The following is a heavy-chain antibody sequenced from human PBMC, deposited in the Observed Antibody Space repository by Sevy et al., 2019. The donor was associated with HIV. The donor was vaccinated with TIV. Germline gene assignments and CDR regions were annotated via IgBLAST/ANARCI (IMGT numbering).Heavy chain of an antibody. J-gene: IGHJ5*02. D-gene: IGHD3-10*01. CDR2: IKQDGSEK. Sequence: GGSLRLSCAASGFTFSSYWMSWVRQAPGKGLEWVANIKQDGSEKYYVDSVKGRFTISRDNAKNSLYLQMNSLRAEDTAVYYCARVRRITMVRGVMSNWFDPWGQGTMVTVSS. V-gene: IGHV3-7*01. CDR3: ARVRRITMVRGVMSNWFDP. CDR1: GFTFSSYW.